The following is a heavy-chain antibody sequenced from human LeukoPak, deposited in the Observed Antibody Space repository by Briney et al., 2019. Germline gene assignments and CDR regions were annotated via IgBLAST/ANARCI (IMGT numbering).Heavy chain of an antibody. Sequence: GGSLRLSCAASGFTFSSYWMHWVRQAPGKGLVWVSRINSDGSSTSYADSVKGRFTISRDNAKNMLYLQMNSLRAEDTAVYYCARGGPQGDFDYWGQGTLVTVSS. CDR1: GFTFSSYW. CDR2: INSDGSST. J-gene: IGHJ4*02. V-gene: IGHV3-74*01. CDR3: ARGGPQGDFDY.